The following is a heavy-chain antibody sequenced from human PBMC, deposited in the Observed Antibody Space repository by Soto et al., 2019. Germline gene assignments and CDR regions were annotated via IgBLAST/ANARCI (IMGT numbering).Heavy chain of an antibody. CDR1: GFTFNNYG. CDR2: IWNDGNGY. Sequence: PGGSLRLSCAASGFTFNNYGMHWVRQAPGKGLEWVAVIWNDGNGYYYANSVKGRFTISRDNSKNTLYLQMSSLTAEDTAVYYCARRQISPPTRGAASARGGMDVRGQGTTLTVSS. D-gene: IGHD6-13*01. V-gene: IGHV3-33*01. J-gene: IGHJ6*02. CDR3: ARRQISPPTRGAASARGGMDV.